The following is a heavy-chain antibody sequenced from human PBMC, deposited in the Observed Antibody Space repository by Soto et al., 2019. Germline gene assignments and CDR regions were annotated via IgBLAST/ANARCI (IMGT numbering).Heavy chain of an antibody. V-gene: IGHV4-39*01. D-gene: IGHD3-3*01. Sequence: QLQLQESGPGLVKPSETLSLTCTVSGGSISSSSYYWGWIRQPPGKGLEWIGSIYYSGSTYYNPSLKSRITISVDTSKNQFSLKLSSVTAADTAVYYCARLDYDFWSGYPGRSRYRNWFDPWGQGTLVTVSS. J-gene: IGHJ5*02. CDR1: GGSISSSSYY. CDR2: IYYSGST. CDR3: ARLDYDFWSGYPGRSRYRNWFDP.